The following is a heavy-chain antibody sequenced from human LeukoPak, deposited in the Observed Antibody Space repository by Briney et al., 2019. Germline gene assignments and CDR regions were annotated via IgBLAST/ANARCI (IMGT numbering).Heavy chain of an antibody. CDR3: ARVHQIVTYYYDSSGYYWFDP. CDR2: IIPIFGTA. V-gene: IGHV1-69*05. D-gene: IGHD3-22*01. J-gene: IGHJ5*02. Sequence: GASVKVSCKASGGTFSSYAISWVRQAPGQGLEWMGGIIPIFGTANYAQKFQGRVTITTDESTSTAYMELSSLRSEDTAVYYCARVHQIVTYYYDSSGYYWFDPWGQGTLVTVS. CDR1: GGTFSSYA.